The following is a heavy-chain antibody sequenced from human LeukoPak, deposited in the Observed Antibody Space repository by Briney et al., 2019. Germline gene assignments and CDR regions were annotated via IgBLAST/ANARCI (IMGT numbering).Heavy chain of an antibody. CDR1: VGSVNSYH. CDR3: ARHGSRAVAGYFDY. CDR2: IYYSGST. D-gene: IGHD6-19*01. V-gene: IGHV4-59*08. Sequence: SETLSLTCTVSVGSVNSYHWSWLRQSPGQGLEWIGYIYYSGSTYYNPSPTSRVTISVDTSKNQFSLRLSSVTAADTAVYYCARHGSRAVAGYFDYWRQGALVSVCS. J-gene: IGHJ4*02.